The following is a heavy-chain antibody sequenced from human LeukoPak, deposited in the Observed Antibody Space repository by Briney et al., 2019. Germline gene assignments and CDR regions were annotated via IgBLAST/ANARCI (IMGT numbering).Heavy chain of an antibody. CDR3: ARDLQVVGATIGHY. V-gene: IGHV3-21*01. CDR2: ISSNSSHI. J-gene: IGHJ4*02. Sequence: GGSLRLSCAASGFTFSIYNMNWARQAPGKGLEWVSSISSNSSHIYYTDSVKGRFTISRDNAKNSLFLQINSLRAEDTAVYYCARDLQVVGATIGHYWGQGTLVTVS. CDR1: GFTFSIYN. D-gene: IGHD1-26*01.